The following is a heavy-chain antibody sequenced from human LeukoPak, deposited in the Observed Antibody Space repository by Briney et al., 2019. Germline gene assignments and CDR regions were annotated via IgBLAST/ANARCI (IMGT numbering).Heavy chain of an antibody. CDR1: GFTFSSYE. D-gene: IGHD6-19*01. J-gene: IGHJ4*02. Sequence: PGGSLRLSCAASGFTFSSYETNWVRQAPGKGLEWVSYISSSGSTIYYADSVKGRFTISRDNAKNSLYLQMNSLTAEDTAVYYCARDPSSDRFQYFDFWGQGALVTVSS. CDR3: ARDPSSDRFQYFDF. V-gene: IGHV3-48*03. CDR2: ISSSGSTI.